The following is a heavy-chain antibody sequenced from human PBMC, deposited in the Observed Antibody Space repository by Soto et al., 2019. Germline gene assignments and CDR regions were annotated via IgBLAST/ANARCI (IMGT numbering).Heavy chain of an antibody. D-gene: IGHD2-2*01. CDR2: FSGSGGST. Sequence: GGSQRLSCAASGFTFSSYAMSWVRQAPGKGLEWVSAFSGSGGSTYYADSVKGRFTISRDNSKNTLYLQMNSLRAEDTAVYYCASDIVVVPAAIQGADYWGQGTLVTVSS. CDR3: ASDIVVVPAAIQGADY. CDR1: GFTFSSYA. V-gene: IGHV3-23*01. J-gene: IGHJ4*02.